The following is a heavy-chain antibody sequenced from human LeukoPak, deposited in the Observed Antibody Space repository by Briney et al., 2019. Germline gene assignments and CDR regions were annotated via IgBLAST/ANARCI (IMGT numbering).Heavy chain of an antibody. D-gene: IGHD3-10*01. V-gene: IGHV4-59*08. J-gene: IGHJ6*02. CDR1: GGSISSYY. CDR2: IYYSGST. CDR3: ARYGSGSYSFGMDV. Sequence: PSETLSLTCTVSGGSISSYYWSWIRQPPGKGLEWIGYIYYSGSTNYNPSLKSRVTISVDTSKNRFSLKLSSVTAADTAVYYCARYGSGSYSFGMDVWGQGTTVTVSS.